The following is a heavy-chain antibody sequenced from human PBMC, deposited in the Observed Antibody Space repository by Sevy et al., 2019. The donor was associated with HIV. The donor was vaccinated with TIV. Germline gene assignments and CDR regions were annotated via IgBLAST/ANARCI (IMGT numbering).Heavy chain of an antibody. CDR2: INHSGST. V-gene: IGHV4-34*01. CDR1: GGSFSGYY. Sequence: SETLSLTCAVYGGSFSGYYWSWIRQPPGKGLEWIGEINHSGSTNYNPSLKSRVTISVDTSKNHFSLKLSSVTAADTAVYYCARVARARDYYYGMDVWGQGTTVTVSS. J-gene: IGHJ6*02. CDR3: ARVARARDYYYGMDV.